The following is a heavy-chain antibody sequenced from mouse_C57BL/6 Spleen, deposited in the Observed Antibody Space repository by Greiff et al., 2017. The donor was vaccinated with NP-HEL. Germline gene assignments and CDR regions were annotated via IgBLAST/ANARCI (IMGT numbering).Heavy chain of an antibody. CDR2: IYPGSGNT. Sequence: VQLQQSGAELVRPGASVKLSCKASGYTFSDYYINWVKQRPGQGLEWSARIYPGSGNTYYNEKFKGKATLSAEKSSSTAYMQLSSLTSEDSAVYFCARNGHYVGYYAMDYWGQGTSVTVSS. V-gene: IGHV1-76*01. CDR1: GYTFSDYY. CDR3: ARNGHYVGYYAMDY. D-gene: IGHD2-1*01. J-gene: IGHJ4*01.